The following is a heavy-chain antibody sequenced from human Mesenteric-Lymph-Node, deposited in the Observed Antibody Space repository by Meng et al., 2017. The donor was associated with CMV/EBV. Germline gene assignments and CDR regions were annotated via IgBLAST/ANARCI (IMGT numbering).Heavy chain of an antibody. CDR1: GGSLSSYY. D-gene: IGHD3-3*01. Sequence: SETLSLTCTVSGGSLSSYYWTWIRQSPGKGLEWIGYIYYSGSFNSNPSLKGRVTISVDTSKNQVFLNLRSVTAADTAVYYCARAQDIDSYEFLRRAFDIWGQGTMVTVSS. J-gene: IGHJ3*02. CDR2: IYYSGSF. CDR3: ARAQDIDSYEFLRRAFDI. V-gene: IGHV4-59*01.